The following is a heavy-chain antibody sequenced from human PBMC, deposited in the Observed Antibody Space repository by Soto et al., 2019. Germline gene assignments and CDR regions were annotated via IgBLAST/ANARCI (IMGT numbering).Heavy chain of an antibody. CDR2: VANDGSNQ. Sequence: QVQLVESWGGVVQPGRSLRLSCAASGFTFSSYGMQWVRQSPGEGPEWVAIVANDGSNQYYAESVKGRFTISRDNSKTTVFLEMDSLRPEDTGVYYCARSSGGSSWYTPDYLGQGTMVTVSS. V-gene: IGHV3-30*03. CDR1: GFTFSSYG. CDR3: ARSSGGSSWYTPDY. J-gene: IGHJ4*02. D-gene: IGHD6-13*01.